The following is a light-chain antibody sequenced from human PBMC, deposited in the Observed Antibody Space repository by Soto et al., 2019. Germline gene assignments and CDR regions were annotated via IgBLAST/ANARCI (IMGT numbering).Light chain of an antibody. Sequence: EIVLTQSPDTLSLSPGETATLSCRASQSVSSSYLAWYQQNPGQAPRLLIYDASSRATGIPDRFSGSGSGTDFTLTISRLEPEDFAVYYCQQYGHSRTFGQGTKVEIK. V-gene: IGKV3-20*01. CDR3: QQYGHSRT. CDR2: DAS. J-gene: IGKJ1*01. CDR1: QSVSSSY.